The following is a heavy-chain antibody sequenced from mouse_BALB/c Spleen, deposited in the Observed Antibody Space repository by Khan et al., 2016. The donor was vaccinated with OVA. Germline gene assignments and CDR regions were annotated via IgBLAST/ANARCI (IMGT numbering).Heavy chain of an antibody. Sequence: EVELVESGGDLVKPGGSLKLSCAASGFSFSNYSMSWVRQTPDKRLEWVATISSGGDYTYYPDIVKGRFTISRDNAKNTLYLQMSSLKSEDTAMYYCAIHLTGSFAYWGQGTLVTVAA. D-gene: IGHD4-1*01. CDR2: ISSGGDYT. CDR3: AIHLTGSFAY. V-gene: IGHV5-6*01. J-gene: IGHJ3*01. CDR1: GFSFSNYS.